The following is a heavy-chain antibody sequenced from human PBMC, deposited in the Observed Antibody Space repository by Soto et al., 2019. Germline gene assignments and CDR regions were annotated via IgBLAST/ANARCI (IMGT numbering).Heavy chain of an antibody. Sequence: QVQLVQSGAEVKKPGSSVKVSCKASGGTFSNFAISWVRQAPGQGLEWMGGIIPMFNTTNYGQKFQGRVTITADESTGAAYMELSSLRSEDSAVYYCARCGIRYHSIGYYLEIYGMDVWGQGTTVAVSS. D-gene: IGHD3-22*01. CDR3: ARCGIRYHSIGYYLEIYGMDV. V-gene: IGHV1-69*12. J-gene: IGHJ6*02. CDR1: GGTFSNFA. CDR2: IIPMFNTT.